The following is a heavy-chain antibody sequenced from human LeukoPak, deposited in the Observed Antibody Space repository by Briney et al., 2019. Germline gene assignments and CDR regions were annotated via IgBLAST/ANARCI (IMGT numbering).Heavy chain of an antibody. CDR2: LYTGGNT. V-gene: IGHV3-66*01. CDR1: GFTVSTNY. D-gene: IGHD3-22*01. J-gene: IGHJ4*02. CDR3: ARDYPYYYDSSGYYSFDY. Sequence: PGGSLRLSCAASGFTVSTNYMSWVRQAPGKGLEWVSVLYTGGNTYYTDSVKGRFTISRDSSKNTLYLQMNSLRAEDTAMYYCARDYPYYYDSSGYYSFDYWGQGTLVTVAS.